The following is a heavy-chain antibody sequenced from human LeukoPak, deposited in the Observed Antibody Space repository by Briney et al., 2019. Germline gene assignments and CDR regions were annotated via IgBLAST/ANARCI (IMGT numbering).Heavy chain of an antibody. CDR1: GFTFSSYA. CDR2: ISGSGGST. Sequence: PGGSLRLSCAASGFTFSSYAMSWVRQAPGKGLEWVSAISGSGGSTYYADSVKGRFTISRDNSKNTLYLQMNSLRAEDTAVYYCAKTYGSGSYQFAPNDYWGQGTLVTVSS. CDR3: AKTYGSGSYQFAPNDY. J-gene: IGHJ4*02. V-gene: IGHV3-23*01. D-gene: IGHD3-10*01.